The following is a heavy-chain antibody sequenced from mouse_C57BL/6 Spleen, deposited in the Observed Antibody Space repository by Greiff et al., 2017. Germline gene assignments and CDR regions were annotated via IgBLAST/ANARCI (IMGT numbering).Heavy chain of an antibody. CDR2: ISDGGSYT. CDR3: ARDRGTTADYAMDY. D-gene: IGHD1-2*01. J-gene: IGHJ4*01. V-gene: IGHV5-4*01. Sequence: EVQVVESGGGLVKPGGSLKLSCAASGFTFSSYAMSWVRQTPEKRLEWVATISDGGSYTYYPDNVKGRFTISRDNAKNNLYLQMSHLKSEDTAMYYCARDRGTTADYAMDYWGQGTSVTVSS. CDR1: GFTFSSYA.